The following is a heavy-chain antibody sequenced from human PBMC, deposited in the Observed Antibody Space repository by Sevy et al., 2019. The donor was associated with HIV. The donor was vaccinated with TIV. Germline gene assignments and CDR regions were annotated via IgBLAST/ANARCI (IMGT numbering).Heavy chain of an antibody. Sequence: LSLTCAASGFTFSKYSMSWVRQPPGKGLEGVSTLSFGCGEINYADSVKGRFTISRDNSKSSVYLQMNNLRPEDTAVYYCAREGCTKPHDYWGQGTLVTVSS. D-gene: IGHD2-8*01. J-gene: IGHJ4*02. CDR3: AREGCTKPHDY. CDR1: GFTFSKYS. CDR2: LSFGCGEI. V-gene: IGHV3-23*01.